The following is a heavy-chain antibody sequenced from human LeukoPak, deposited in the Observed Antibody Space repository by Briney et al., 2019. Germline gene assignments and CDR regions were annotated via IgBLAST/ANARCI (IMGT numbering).Heavy chain of an antibody. Sequence: GGSLRLSCAASGFTFSSYWMSWVRQAPGKGLEWVANIKQDGSEKYYVDSVKGRFTISRDNAKNSLYLQMNSLRAEDTAVYYCAREKGYYAPRNYYNVDYYGMDVWGQGTTVTVSS. J-gene: IGHJ6*02. CDR1: GFTFSSYW. D-gene: IGHD3-10*01. CDR3: AREKGYYAPRNYYNVDYYGMDV. V-gene: IGHV3-7*03. CDR2: IKQDGSEK.